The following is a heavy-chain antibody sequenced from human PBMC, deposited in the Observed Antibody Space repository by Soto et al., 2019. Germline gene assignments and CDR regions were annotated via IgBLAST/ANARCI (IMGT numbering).Heavy chain of an antibody. Sequence: GGSLRLSCAASGFTFSSYAMHWVRQAPGKGLEWVAVIWYDGSNKYYADSVKGRFTISRDNSKNTLYLQMNSLRAEDTAVYYCARDQGIAAAGVPYYYYGMDVWGQGTTVTVSS. V-gene: IGHV3-33*08. D-gene: IGHD6-13*01. J-gene: IGHJ6*02. CDR1: GFTFSSYA. CDR3: ARDQGIAAAGVPYYYYGMDV. CDR2: IWYDGSNK.